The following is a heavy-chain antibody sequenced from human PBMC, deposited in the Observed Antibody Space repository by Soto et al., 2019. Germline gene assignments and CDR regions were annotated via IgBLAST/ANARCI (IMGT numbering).Heavy chain of an antibody. V-gene: IGHV3-11*06. J-gene: IGHJ5*02. Sequence: QVQLVESGGGLVPPGGSLRLSCAGSGFTFGDSYMSWIRQAPGKGLEWLSYISPGSRYPAYADSVKGRFTISRDNAKRSLYLQRMGLTAEDTAIYYCVRGGGGGLFDPWGQGTMVTVAS. CDR2: ISPGSRYP. CDR1: GFTFGDSY. D-gene: IGHD2-15*01. CDR3: VRGGGGGLFDP.